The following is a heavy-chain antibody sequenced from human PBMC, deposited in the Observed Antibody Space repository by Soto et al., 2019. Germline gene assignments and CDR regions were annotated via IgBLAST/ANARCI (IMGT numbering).Heavy chain of an antibody. CDR1: GFTFSNYA. D-gene: IGHD3-10*01. J-gene: IGHJ4*02. Sequence: GGSLRLSCAASGFTFSNYAMHWVRQAPGKGLEWVAVISYDGNNKYSADSVKGRFTISRDNSKNTLYLQMNSLRAEDTAVYYCARDLAIVRGVIAYYFDYWGQGTLVTVSS. CDR2: ISYDGNNK. V-gene: IGHV3-30-3*01. CDR3: ARDLAIVRGVIAYYFDY.